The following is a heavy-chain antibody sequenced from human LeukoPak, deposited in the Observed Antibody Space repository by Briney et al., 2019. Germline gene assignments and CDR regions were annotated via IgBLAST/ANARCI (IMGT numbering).Heavy chain of an antibody. CDR1: GFTFSSYA. CDR3: ARNSSGFKLGDAFDT. Sequence: GGSLRLSCAASGFTFSSYAMTWVRQAPGKGLEWISAINGGAYSTSYADSVKGRFTISRDNSKNTLYLQMNSLRAEDTAVYYCARNSSGFKLGDAFDTWGQGTMVTVSS. D-gene: IGHD3-22*01. V-gene: IGHV3-23*01. J-gene: IGHJ3*02. CDR2: INGGAYST.